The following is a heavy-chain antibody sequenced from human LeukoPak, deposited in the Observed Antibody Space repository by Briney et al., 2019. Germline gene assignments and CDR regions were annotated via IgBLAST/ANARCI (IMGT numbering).Heavy chain of an antibody. CDR3: ARYTRIPDY. D-gene: IGHD2-15*01. Sequence: SETLSLTCTVSGASITGYYWTWIRQPPGKGLECVGYIYYTGDTNYNPSLKSRVTMSLDTSKSQFSLKLTSVTAADTAIYYCARYTRIPDYWGRGTLVTVTS. CDR2: IYYTGDT. J-gene: IGHJ4*02. V-gene: IGHV4-59*01. CDR1: GASITGYY.